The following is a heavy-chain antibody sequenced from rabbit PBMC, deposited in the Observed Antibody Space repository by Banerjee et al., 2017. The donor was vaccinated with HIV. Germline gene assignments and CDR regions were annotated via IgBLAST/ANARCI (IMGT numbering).Heavy chain of an antibody. CDR1: GFTISSSYW. V-gene: IGHV1S45*01. J-gene: IGHJ4*01. D-gene: IGHD8-1*01. CDR3: ARGGGGSYYAYFNL. CDR2: IDTGISGVA. Sequence: QEQLEESGGGLVKPGGCLELFCKASGFTISSSYWICWVRQAPGKGLEWIACIDTGISGVAYYASWAKGRFTVSKTSSTTVTLQMTSLTAADTATYFCARGGGGSYYAYFNLWGPGTLVTVS.